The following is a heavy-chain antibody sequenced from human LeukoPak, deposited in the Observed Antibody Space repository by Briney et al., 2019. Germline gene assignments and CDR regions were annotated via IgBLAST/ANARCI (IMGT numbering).Heavy chain of an antibody. CDR1: GGNFNTYV. V-gene: IGHV1-69*10. CDR2: IIAMIDVT. CDR3: ARDGGAVARGFDD. J-gene: IGHJ3*01. Sequence: SVKVSCKASGGNFNTYVVSRVRQAPGQGLEWVGRIIAMIDVTNSAERFRGRVAISADMASTTVYMELKNLTAEDTALYYCARDGGAVARGFDDWGQGTMITVSS. D-gene: IGHD3-16*01.